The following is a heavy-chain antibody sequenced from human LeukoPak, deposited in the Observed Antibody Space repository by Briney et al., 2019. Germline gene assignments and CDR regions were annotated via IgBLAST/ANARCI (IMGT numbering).Heavy chain of an antibody. D-gene: IGHD6-19*01. V-gene: IGHV1-18*01. CDR2: ISAYNGNT. CDR1: GYTFTSYG. Sequence: ASVKVSCKASGYTFTSYGISWVRQAPGQGLEWMGWISAYNGNTNYAQKLQGRVTMTTDTSTSTAYMGLRSLRSDDTAVYYCARKAVADPMVYYFDYWGQGTLVTVSS. J-gene: IGHJ4*02. CDR3: ARKAVADPMVYYFDY.